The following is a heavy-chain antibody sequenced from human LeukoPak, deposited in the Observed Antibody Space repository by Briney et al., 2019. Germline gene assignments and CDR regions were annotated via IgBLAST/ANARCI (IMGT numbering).Heavy chain of an antibody. J-gene: IGHJ4*02. CDR1: GYTFTSYG. CDR2: ISAYNGNT. V-gene: IGHV1-18*01. CDR3: ARDSYYDSSGYKPFDY. D-gene: IGHD3-22*01. Sequence: ASVKVSCKASGYTFTSYGISWVRQAPGHGLECRGWISAYNGNTNYAQKLQGRVTMTTDTSTSTAYMELRSLRSDDTAVYYCARDSYYDSSGYKPFDYWGQGTLVTVSS.